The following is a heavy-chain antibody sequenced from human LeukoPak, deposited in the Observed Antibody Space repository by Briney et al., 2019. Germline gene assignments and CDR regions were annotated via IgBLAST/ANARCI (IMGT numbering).Heavy chain of an antibody. CDR2: INPSGGAT. V-gene: IGHV1-46*01. CDR1: GYTFSYYY. J-gene: IGHJ3*02. CDR3: ARRRDEGFDI. Sequence: ASVKVSCKASGYTFSYYYLHWVRQAPGQGLEWMGIINPSGGATNYAQKFQGRVTLTRDTSTGTVYMELSSLISGDTAVYYCARRRDEGFDIWGQGTLVTVFS.